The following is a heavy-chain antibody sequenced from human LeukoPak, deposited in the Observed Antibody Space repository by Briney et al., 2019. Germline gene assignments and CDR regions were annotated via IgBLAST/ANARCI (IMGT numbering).Heavy chain of an antibody. D-gene: IGHD3-10*01. CDR2: IYYSGST. J-gene: IGHJ4*02. V-gene: IGHV4-59*01. CDR1: DGSIINYY. Sequence: SETLSLTCTVSDGSIINYYWSWIRQPPGKGLEWIGYIYYSGSTNYNPSLKSRVTISVDTSKNHFSLMLSSVTAADTAVYYCARWAGTGDFDYWGQGNLVTVSS. CDR3: ARWAGTGDFDY.